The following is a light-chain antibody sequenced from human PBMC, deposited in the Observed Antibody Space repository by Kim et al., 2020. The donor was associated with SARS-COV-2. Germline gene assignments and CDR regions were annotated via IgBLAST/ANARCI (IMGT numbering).Light chain of an antibody. CDR2: LGS. Sequence: EPASISCRSSPSPLYSNGFDYLDWYLQKPGQSPQLLIYLGSNRASGAPDRFSGSGSDTDFTLKISRVEAEDVGVYYCMQTLQTPRTVGQGTKLEI. CDR3: MQTLQTPRT. CDR1: PSPLYSNGFDY. V-gene: IGKV2-28*01. J-gene: IGKJ2*01.